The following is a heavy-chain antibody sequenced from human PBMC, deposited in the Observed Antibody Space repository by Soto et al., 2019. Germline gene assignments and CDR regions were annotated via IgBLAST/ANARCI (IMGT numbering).Heavy chain of an antibody. V-gene: IGHV4-39*01. J-gene: IGHJ4*02. CDR2: IYYGGST. CDR3: ARLNLFGELWGDY. D-gene: IGHD3-10*01. Sequence: QLQLQESGPGLVKPSETLSLNCTVSGGSISSSSYYWGWIRQPPGKGLEWIGRIYYGGSTYYNPSLKSRVTMSVDTSKNQFSLRLTSVTAADTAVYYCARLNLFGELWGDYWGQGTLVAVSS. CDR1: GGSISSSSYY.